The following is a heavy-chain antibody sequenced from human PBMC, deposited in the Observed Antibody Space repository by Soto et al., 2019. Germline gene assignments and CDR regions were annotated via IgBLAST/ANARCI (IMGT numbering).Heavy chain of an antibody. D-gene: IGHD6-6*01. Sequence: QVHLVQSGAEVKKPGASVKVSCQASGYAFTTYGITWVRQAPGQGLERMGWISAHNGNTNYAQKPQGRVTVTRDTSTSTAYMELRSLRSHDTAVYYCARGRDGDYWGQGALVTVSS. CDR1: GYAFTTYG. CDR3: ARGRDGDY. CDR2: ISAHNGNT. J-gene: IGHJ4*02. V-gene: IGHV1-18*01.